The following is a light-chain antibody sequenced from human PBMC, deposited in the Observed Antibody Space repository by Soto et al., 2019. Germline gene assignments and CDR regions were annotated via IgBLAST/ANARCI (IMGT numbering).Light chain of an antibody. J-gene: IGKJ5*01. CDR2: EVS. Sequence: DVVMTQTPLSLSVAPGQPASISCKSSQSLLHITGETFLFWYLQKTGQTPQLLIYEVSTRVSGVPDRFSGSGSGTDFTLEISRVEPDDVSIYYCMQSTQLPPTFGQGTRLEI. CDR3: MQSTQLPPT. V-gene: IGKV2D-29*01. CDR1: QSLLHITGETF.